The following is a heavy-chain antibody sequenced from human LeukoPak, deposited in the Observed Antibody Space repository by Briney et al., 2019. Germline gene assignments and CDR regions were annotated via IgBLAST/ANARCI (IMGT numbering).Heavy chain of an antibody. D-gene: IGHD1-1*01. CDR2: IYYSGST. Sequence: SETLSLTCTVSGGSISSSSYYWGWLRQPPGKGLEWIGSIYYSGSTYYNPSLKSRVTIAVDSSKNQFSLRLTSVTAADTAFYFCARLDYNFGTLWGQGALVTVSP. V-gene: IGHV4-39*01. CDR1: GGSISSSSYY. J-gene: IGHJ4*02. CDR3: ARLDYNFGTL.